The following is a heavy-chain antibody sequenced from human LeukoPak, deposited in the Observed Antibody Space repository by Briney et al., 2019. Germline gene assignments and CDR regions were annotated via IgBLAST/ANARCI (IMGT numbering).Heavy chain of an antibody. CDR1: GFSFSNDW. CDR2: INQDESKK. CDR3: ARDHAYRTDY. J-gene: IGHJ4*02. V-gene: IGHV3-7*01. Sequence: PGESLRLSCAASGFSFSNDWMCWVRQAPGKGLEWVANINQDESKKYYVDSVKGRFTISRDNAKNSLYLQMSSLRAEDTAVYYCARDHAYRTDYWGQGTLVTVSS. D-gene: IGHD2-2*01.